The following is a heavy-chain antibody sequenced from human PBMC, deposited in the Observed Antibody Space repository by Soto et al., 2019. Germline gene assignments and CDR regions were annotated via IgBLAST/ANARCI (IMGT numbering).Heavy chain of an antibody. CDR2: ITPMFGRP. J-gene: IGHJ5*02. CDR1: GGPFSSYA. CDR3: AGEGGGSPSCGARRGVNWFDP. Sequence: QVQLVQSGAEVKKPGSSVKVSCKASGGPFSSYAISWVRRAPGQGLEWMGGITPMFGRPNFAQKFRGRVTFAADESTSTVHMELSSRRSGDTAVYYCAGEGGGSPSCGARRGVNWFDPWGQGNLVTVSS. D-gene: IGHD2-15*01. V-gene: IGHV1-69*01.